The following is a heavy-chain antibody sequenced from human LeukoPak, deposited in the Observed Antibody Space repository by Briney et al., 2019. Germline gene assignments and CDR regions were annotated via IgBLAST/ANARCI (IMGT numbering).Heavy chain of an antibody. J-gene: IGHJ4*02. Sequence: GRSLRLSCAASGFTFSSYGMHWVRQAPGKGLEWVAVIWYDGSNKYYADSVKGRFTISRDNSKNTLYLQMNSLRAEDTAVYYCARDFGYYDSSGYLPDYWGQGTLVTVSS. CDR2: IWYDGSNK. CDR1: GFTFSSYG. D-gene: IGHD3-22*01. V-gene: IGHV3-33*01. CDR3: ARDFGYYDSSGYLPDY.